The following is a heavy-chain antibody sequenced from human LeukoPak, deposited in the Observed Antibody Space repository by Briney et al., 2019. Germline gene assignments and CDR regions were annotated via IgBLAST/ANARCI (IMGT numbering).Heavy chain of an antibody. V-gene: IGHV3-23*01. J-gene: IGHJ4*02. CDR1: AFTFSSYW. CDR3: AKDLRAYCGGDCYLGFDY. CDR2: ISGSGVST. D-gene: IGHD2-21*01. Sequence: GGSLSLSFAGSAFTFSSYWMSWARQAPGKGLEWVSAISGSGVSTHYADSVKGRFTISRDSSGNTLFLQMSSLRADDTAVYYCAKDLRAYCGGDCYLGFDYWGQGALVTASS.